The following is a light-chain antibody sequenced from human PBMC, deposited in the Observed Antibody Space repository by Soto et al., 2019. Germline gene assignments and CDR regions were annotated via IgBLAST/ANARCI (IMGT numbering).Light chain of an antibody. V-gene: IGKV3-20*01. Sequence: EVVLTQSPGTLSLSPGDRVTLSCRASQSFSSYYLAWYQQKPGQAPRLLIYGASSRAPGTPDRFSGSGSGTDFSLTISRLGPEDFAVYFCQRYGSSVTFGGGTKVDIK. CDR2: GAS. J-gene: IGKJ4*01. CDR1: QSFSSYY. CDR3: QRYGSSVT.